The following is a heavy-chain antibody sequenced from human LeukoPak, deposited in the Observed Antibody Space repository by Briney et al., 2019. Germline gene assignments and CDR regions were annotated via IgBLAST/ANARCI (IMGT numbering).Heavy chain of an antibody. CDR2: ISGYNGNT. CDR1: GYTFNTYG. Sequence: VASVTVSCKASGYTFNTYGVSWVRQAPGQGLEWMGWISGYNGNTNYAQKLQGRVTMTTDTSTSTAYMELRSLRSDDTAVYYCARVHNEGSHYVYWGQGTLVTVSS. V-gene: IGHV1-18*01. J-gene: IGHJ4*02. D-gene: IGHD1-26*01. CDR3: ARVHNEGSHYVY.